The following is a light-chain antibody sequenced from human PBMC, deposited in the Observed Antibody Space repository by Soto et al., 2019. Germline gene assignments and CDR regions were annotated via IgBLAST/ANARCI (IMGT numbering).Light chain of an antibody. CDR2: GAS. V-gene: IGKV3-20*01. CDR1: QSVSSSY. Sequence: EIVLTQSPGTLSLSPGERATLSCRASQSVSSSYLAWYQQKPGQAPRLLIYGASSRATGIPDRFSGSGSGTDFTLTISRLEPEDFAAYYCQQCGSSPITFGRGTRLETK. J-gene: IGKJ5*01. CDR3: QQCGSSPIT.